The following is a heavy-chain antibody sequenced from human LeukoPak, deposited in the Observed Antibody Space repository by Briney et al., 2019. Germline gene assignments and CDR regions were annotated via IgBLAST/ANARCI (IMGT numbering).Heavy chain of an antibody. J-gene: IGHJ4*02. D-gene: IGHD4-17*01. V-gene: IGHV3-30-3*01. CDR1: GFTFSSYA. Sequence: GGSLRLSCAASGFTFSSYAMHWVRQAPGKGLEWVAVISYDGSNKYYADSVKGRFTISRDNSKNTLYLQMNSLRAEDTAVYYCARDLMTTVTTAEDYWGQGTLVTVSS. CDR3: ARDLMTTVTTAEDY. CDR2: ISYDGSNK.